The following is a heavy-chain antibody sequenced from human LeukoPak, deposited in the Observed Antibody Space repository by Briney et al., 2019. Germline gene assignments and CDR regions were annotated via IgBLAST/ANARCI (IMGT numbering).Heavy chain of an antibody. V-gene: IGHV4-38-2*02. CDR1: GYSISSGYY. CDR3: ARDHSSSWYAYHY. Sequence: SETLSLTCTVSGYSISSGYYWGWIRQPPGKGLEWIGEIYHSGSTNYNPSLKSRVTISVDKSKNQFSLKLSSVTAADTAVYYCARDHSSSWYAYHYWGQGTLVTVSS. J-gene: IGHJ4*02. CDR2: IYHSGST. D-gene: IGHD6-13*01.